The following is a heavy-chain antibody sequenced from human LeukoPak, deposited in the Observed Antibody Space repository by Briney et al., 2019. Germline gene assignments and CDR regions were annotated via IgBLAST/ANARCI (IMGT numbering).Heavy chain of an antibody. CDR3: ARDYYDSSGHRGFDY. V-gene: IGHV1-2*02. CDR1: GYTFTGYY. D-gene: IGHD3-22*01. Sequence: GASVKVSCKASGYTFTGYYMHWVRQAPGQGLEWMGWINPNSGGTNYAQKFQGRVTMTRDTSISTAYMELSRLRSDDTAVYYCARDYYDSSGHRGFDYWGQGTLVTVSS. J-gene: IGHJ4*02. CDR2: INPNSGGT.